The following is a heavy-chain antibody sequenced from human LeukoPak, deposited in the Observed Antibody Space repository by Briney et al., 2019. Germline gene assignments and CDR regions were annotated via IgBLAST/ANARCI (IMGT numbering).Heavy chain of an antibody. D-gene: IGHD6-19*01. J-gene: IGHJ4*02. V-gene: IGHV3-48*03. CDR2: ISSSGSTI. CDR1: GFTFSSYE. Sequence: GGSLRLSCAASGFTFSSYEMNWVRQAPGKGLEWVSYISSSGSTIYYADSVKGRFTISRDNAKNSLYLQMNSLRAEDTAVYYCARIGYSSGWYYFDYWGQGTLVTVSS. CDR3: ARIGYSSGWYYFDY.